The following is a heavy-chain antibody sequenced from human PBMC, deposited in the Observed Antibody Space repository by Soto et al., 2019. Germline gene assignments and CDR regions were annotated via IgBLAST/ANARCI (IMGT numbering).Heavy chain of an antibody. D-gene: IGHD2-2*01. CDR3: TRVRGYCSSTSCYVPGY. CDR1: GFTFGDYA. J-gene: IGHJ4*02. Sequence: GGSLRLSCTASGFTFGDYAMSWFRQAPGKGLEWVGFIRSKAYGGTTEYDASVKGRFTISRDDSKSIAYLQMNSLKTEDTAVYHCTRVRGYCSSTSCYVPGYWGQGTLVTVSS. CDR2: IRSKAYGGTT. V-gene: IGHV3-49*03.